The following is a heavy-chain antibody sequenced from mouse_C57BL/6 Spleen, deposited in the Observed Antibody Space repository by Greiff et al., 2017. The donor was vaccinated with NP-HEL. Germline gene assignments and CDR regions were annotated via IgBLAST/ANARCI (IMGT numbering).Heavy chain of an antibody. CDR2: ISYSGST. CDR1: GYSITSGYD. V-gene: IGHV3-1*01. CDR3: AREGTTVGYFDV. Sequence: EVQVVESGPGMVKPSQSLSLTCTVTGYSITSGYDWHWIRHFPGNKLEWMGYISYSGSTNYNPSLKSRISITHDTSKNHFFLKLNSVTTEDTATYYCAREGTTVGYFDVWGTGTTVTVSS. J-gene: IGHJ1*03. D-gene: IGHD1-1*01.